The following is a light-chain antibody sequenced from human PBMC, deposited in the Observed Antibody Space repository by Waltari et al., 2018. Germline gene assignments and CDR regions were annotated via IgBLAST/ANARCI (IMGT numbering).Light chain of an antibody. J-gene: IGLJ2*01. CDR3: SSYTSSSTIVV. CDR1: SSDVGGYNY. CDR2: DVS. Sequence: QSALTQPASVSGSPGQSITISCTGTSSDVGGYNYVSWYQPHPGKAPKLMINDVSKRPSGVSNRFSGSKSGNTASLTISGLQAEDEADYYCSSYTSSSTIVVFGGGTKLTVL. V-gene: IGLV2-14*01.